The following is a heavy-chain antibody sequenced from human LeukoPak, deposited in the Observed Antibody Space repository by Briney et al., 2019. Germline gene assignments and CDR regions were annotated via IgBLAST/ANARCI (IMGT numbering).Heavy chain of an antibody. CDR1: GYTFTGYY. D-gene: IGHD6-19*01. V-gene: IGHV1-2*02. Sequence: GASVKVSCKASGYTFTGYYIHWVRQAPGQGLEWMGWINPTSFGTKYEQKFQGRVTMTRDTSISTDYMELGDLRSDDTAVYYCARFRGSGWYSFDLWGQGTLVTVSS. CDR3: ARFRGSGWYSFDL. CDR2: INPTSFGT. J-gene: IGHJ5*02.